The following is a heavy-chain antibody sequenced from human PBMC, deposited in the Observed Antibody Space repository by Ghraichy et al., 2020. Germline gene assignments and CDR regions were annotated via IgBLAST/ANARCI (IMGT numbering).Heavy chain of an antibody. D-gene: IGHD5-24*01. Sequence: GGSLRLSCAASGFTFSSYSMNWVRQAPGKGLEWVSYISSSSSYIYYADSVKGRFTISRDNAKNSLYLQMNSLRAEDTAVYYCARAGEMATIPFDYWGQGTLVTVSS. CDR1: GFTFSSYS. CDR3: ARAGEMATIPFDY. CDR2: ISSSSSYI. V-gene: IGHV3-21*01. J-gene: IGHJ4*02.